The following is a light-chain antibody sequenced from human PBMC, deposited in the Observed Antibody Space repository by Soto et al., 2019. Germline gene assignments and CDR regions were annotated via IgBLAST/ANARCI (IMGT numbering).Light chain of an antibody. V-gene: IGKV1-12*01. J-gene: IGKJ4*01. CDR1: QGIRSW. Sequence: DIQMTQSPSSESASVGNRVTITCRASQGIRSWLAWFQQKPGKATKLLIYAASSLQSWVPSRFSGSGSGTDFTLTISSLQPEDFATYYCQQANSFPLTFGGGTKVEIK. CDR3: QQANSFPLT. CDR2: AAS.